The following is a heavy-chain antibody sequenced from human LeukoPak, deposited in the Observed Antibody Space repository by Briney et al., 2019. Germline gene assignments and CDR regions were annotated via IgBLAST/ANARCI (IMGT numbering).Heavy chain of an antibody. V-gene: IGHV3-23*01. D-gene: IGHD1-26*01. CDR3: AKTIVGAEY. J-gene: IGHJ4*02. CDR2: ISASGGST. CDR1: GFTFSNYA. Sequence: GGSLRLSCVASGFTFSNYAMNWVRQAPGKGLEWVSGISASGGSTYYADSVKGRFTISRDNSKNTLYLQMNSLRAEDTAVYYSAKTIVGAEYWGQGTLVTVSS.